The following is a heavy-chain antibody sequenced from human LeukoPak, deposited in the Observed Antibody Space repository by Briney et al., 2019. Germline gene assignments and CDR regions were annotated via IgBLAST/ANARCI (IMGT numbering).Heavy chain of an antibody. CDR1: GYTFTDYF. V-gene: IGHV1-2*02. CDR3: AKEGAKIGDTGAFDI. J-gene: IGHJ3*02. CDR2: INPNNGGT. Sequence: ASVKVSCKASGYTFTDYFIHWVRQAPGQGPEWMGWINPNNGGTSYAQKFQGRVTMTRDTSINTAYLEVSRLRSDDTAVYYCAKEGAKIGDTGAFDIWGQGTMVTASS. D-gene: IGHD1-26*01.